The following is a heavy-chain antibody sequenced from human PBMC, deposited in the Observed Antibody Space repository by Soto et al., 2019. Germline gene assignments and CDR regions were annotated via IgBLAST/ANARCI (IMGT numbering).Heavy chain of an antibody. J-gene: IGHJ4*02. Sequence: EVQLVESGGGLVKPGGSLRLSCAASGFTFSSYSMNWVRQAPGKGLEWVSSISTSSSYIHYADSVKGRFTISRDNAKNSMYLQMNSPRAEDTAVYYCARGGSGRYEDVDYWGQGTLVTVSS. V-gene: IGHV3-21*01. CDR3: ARGGSGRYEDVDY. CDR1: GFTFSSYS. D-gene: IGHD6-19*01. CDR2: ISTSSSYI.